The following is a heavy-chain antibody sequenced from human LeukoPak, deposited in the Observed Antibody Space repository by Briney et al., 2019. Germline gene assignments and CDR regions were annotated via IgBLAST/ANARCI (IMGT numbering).Heavy chain of an antibody. CDR3: ARDTYGSGNFYEY. D-gene: IGHD3-10*01. V-gene: IGHV3-74*01. J-gene: IGHJ4*02. Sequence: PGGSLRLSCAASGFTFRSYDMSWVRQAPGKGLVRVSRISSDESSTTYADSVKGRFTISRDNAKNTLYLQMNSLRAEDTAVYYCARDTYGSGNFYEYWGQGTLVMVSS. CDR1: GFTFRSYD. CDR2: ISSDESST.